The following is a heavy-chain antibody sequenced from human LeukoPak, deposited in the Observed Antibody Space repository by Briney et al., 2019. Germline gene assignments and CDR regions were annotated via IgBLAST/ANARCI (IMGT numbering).Heavy chain of an antibody. V-gene: IGHV5-51*01. D-gene: IGHD1-1*01. CDR3: ARRGSWYNWNERDDDAFDI. J-gene: IGHJ3*02. CDR2: IYPGDSDT. CDR1: GYSFTSYW. Sequence: GESLKISCKGSGYSFTSYWIGWVRQMPGKGLEWMGIIYPGDSDTRYSPSFQGQVTISADKSISTAYLQWSSLKASDTAMYYCARRGSWYNWNERDDDAFDIWGQGTMVTVSS.